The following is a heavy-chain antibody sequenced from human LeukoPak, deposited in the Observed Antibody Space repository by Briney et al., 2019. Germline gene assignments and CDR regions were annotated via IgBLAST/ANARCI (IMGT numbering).Heavy chain of an antibody. CDR2: IIGGAGGT. D-gene: IGHD3-10*01. Sequence: GGSLRLSCAASGLSFSSHGMSWVRQAPGKGLEWVSGIIGGAGGTYYADSVKGRFTISRDNAKNTLYLQMNSLRDEDTAMYYCTRDRARAGGEILDYWGQGTLVTVSS. CDR1: GLSFSSHG. V-gene: IGHV3-23*01. CDR3: TRDRARAGGEILDY. J-gene: IGHJ4*02.